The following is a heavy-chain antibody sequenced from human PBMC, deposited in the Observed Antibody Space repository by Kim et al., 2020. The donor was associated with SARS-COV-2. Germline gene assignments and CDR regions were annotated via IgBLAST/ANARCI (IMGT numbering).Heavy chain of an antibody. Sequence: GGSLRLSCAASGFTFSRYPITWVRQAQGKGLEWVSAIASDGSRRLYADSVSGRLTISRDNFKSALFLQMTSLRADDTAVYYCAKYYNDGPSHLACFCFWG. V-gene: IGHV3-23*01. CDR2: IASDGSRR. J-gene: IGHJ2*01. CDR3: AKYYNDGPSHLACFCF. CDR1: GFTFSRYP. D-gene: IGHD3-10*01.